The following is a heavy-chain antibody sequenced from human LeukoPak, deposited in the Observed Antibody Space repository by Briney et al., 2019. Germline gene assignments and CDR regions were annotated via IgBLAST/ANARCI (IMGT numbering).Heavy chain of an antibody. D-gene: IGHD3-10*01. J-gene: IGHJ4*02. CDR3: ARDHFGSLDS. CDR1: GFSVTTDSYC. V-gene: IGHV4-61*01. Sequence: SETLSLTCTVSGFSVTTDSYCWGWIRKPPGKGLEWIGYDYCGGNTNYDPSLKSRVTISVDTSKNQFSLTLTSVTAADTAVYFCARDHFGSLDSWGQGILLTVSS. CDR2: DYCGGNT.